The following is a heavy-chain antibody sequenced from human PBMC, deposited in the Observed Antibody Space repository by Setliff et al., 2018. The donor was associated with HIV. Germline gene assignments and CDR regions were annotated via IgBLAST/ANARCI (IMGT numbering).Heavy chain of an antibody. D-gene: IGHD3-22*01. CDR1: GYTFTSYT. V-gene: IGHV1-3*01. J-gene: IGHJ4*02. CDR3: ARDHRPNYYDNSGSPGY. Sequence: GASVKVSCKSSGYTFTSYTMHWVRQAPGQRLEWMGRINVGNGNTKYSQKFQGRVTITRDTSATTAYMELSSLRSEDTAVYYCARDHRPNYYDNSGSPGYWGQGTLVTVSS. CDR2: INVGNGNT.